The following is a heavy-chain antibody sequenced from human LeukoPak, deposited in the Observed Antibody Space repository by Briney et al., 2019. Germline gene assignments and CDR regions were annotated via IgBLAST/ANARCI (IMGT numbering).Heavy chain of an antibody. D-gene: IGHD2-2*02. CDR3: AKSYRGLAAIRIHYYYYMDV. CDR1: GFTFSSYG. V-gene: IGHV3-33*06. Sequence: GGSLRLSCAASGFTFSSYGMHWVRQAPGKGLEWVAVIWYDGSNKYYADSVKGRFTISRDNSKNTLYLQMNSLRAEDTAVYYCAKSYRGLAAIRIHYYYYMDVWGKGTTVTVSS. J-gene: IGHJ6*03. CDR2: IWYDGSNK.